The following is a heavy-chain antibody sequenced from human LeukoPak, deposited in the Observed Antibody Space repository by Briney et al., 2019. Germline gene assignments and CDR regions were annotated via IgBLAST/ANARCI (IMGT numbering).Heavy chain of an antibody. CDR3: ARDGLAPYGPYFDY. CDR1: GGSVSSGSYY. CDR2: IYYSGST. V-gene: IGHV4-61*01. D-gene: IGHD4-17*01. Sequence: SETLSLTCTVSGGSVSSGSYYWSWIRQPPGKGLEWIGYIYYSGSTNYNPSLKSRVTISVYTSKNQFSLKLSSVTAAYTAVYYCARDGLAPYGPYFDYWGQGTLVTVSS. J-gene: IGHJ4*02.